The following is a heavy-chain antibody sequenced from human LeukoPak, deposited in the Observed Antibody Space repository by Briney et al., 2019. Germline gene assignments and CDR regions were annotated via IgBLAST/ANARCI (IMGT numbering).Heavy chain of an antibody. V-gene: IGHV1-69*13. CDR3: ARRGYFLEWLLPKGDDAFDI. CDR2: IIPIFGTA. D-gene: IGHD3-3*01. CDR1: GGTFSSYA. J-gene: IGHJ3*02. Sequence: GASVKVSCKASGGTFSSYAISWVRQAPGQGLEWMGGIIPIFGTANYAQKFQGRVTITADESTSTAYMELSSLRSEDTAVYYCARRGYFLEWLLPKGDDAFDIWGQGTMVTVSS.